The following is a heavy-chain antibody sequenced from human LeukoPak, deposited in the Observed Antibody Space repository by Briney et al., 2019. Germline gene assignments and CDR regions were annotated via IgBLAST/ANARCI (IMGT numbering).Heavy chain of an antibody. J-gene: IGHJ4*02. CDR3: ARLVAGGRYFDY. V-gene: IGHV3-48*03. CDR1: GFTFSSYE. D-gene: IGHD6-19*01. CDR2: ISSSGSTI. Sequence: GGSLRLSCAASGFTFSSYEMNWVRQAPGTGLEWVSYISSSGSTIYYADSLKGRFTISRDNAKNTLYLQMNSLRAEDTAVYYCARLVAGGRYFDYWGQGTLVTVSS.